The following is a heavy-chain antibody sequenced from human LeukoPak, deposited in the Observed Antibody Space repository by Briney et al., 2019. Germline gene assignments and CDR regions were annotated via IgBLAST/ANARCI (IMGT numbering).Heavy chain of an antibody. CDR2: IYYSGSA. Sequence: PSETLSLTCTVSGGSISDYSWSWIRQPPGKGLEWIGNIYYSGSANHNPSLKSRVTISRDTSKNQFSLKLTSVTTADTAVYYCARAGGVKTAALDLDYWGQGTLVTVSP. V-gene: IGHV4-59*01. D-gene: IGHD6-25*01. CDR3: ARAGGVKTAALDLDY. J-gene: IGHJ4*02. CDR1: GGSISDYS.